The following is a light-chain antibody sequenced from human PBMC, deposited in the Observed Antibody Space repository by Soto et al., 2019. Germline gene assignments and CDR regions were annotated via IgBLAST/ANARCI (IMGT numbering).Light chain of an antibody. CDR2: NAS. CDR1: QSISNW. CDR3: QQYNSYWT. J-gene: IGKJ1*01. V-gene: IGKV1-5*03. Sequence: DVQMTQSPSTLSASAGERATLSCRASQSISNWLAWYQQKPGQAPKLLIYNASSLESGVPSRFSGSGSGTEFTLTISSLQPEDFAAYYCQQYNSYWTFGQGTKVDIK.